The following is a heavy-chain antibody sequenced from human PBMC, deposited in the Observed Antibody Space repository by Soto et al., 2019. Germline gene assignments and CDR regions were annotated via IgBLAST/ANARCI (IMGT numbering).Heavy chain of an antibody. CDR2: INGNGAST. J-gene: IGHJ5*02. CDR3: AKDGDFWTGYHRGWFDP. V-gene: IGHV3-23*01. D-gene: IGHD3-3*01. CDR1: GFIFSNYA. Sequence: EEQLLESGGGLVQPGGSLRLSCAASGFIFSNYAMSWVRHAPGKGLEWVSAINGNGASTFYADSFQGRFTISRDSSKNTLYLQMNNLRAEDTAVYYCAKDGDFWTGYHRGWFDPWGQGTLVTVSS.